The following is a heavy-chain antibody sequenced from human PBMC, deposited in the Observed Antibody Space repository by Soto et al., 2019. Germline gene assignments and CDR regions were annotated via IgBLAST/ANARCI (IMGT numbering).Heavy chain of an antibody. CDR1: GGSINSGDYS. V-gene: IGHV4-61*08. Sequence: SETLSLTCTVSGGSINSGDYSWTWIRQPPGKGLEWIGYIYYSGSTNYNPSLKSRVTISVDTSKNQFSLKLSSVTAADTAVYYCVGGGDIAAAGPYFDYWGQGTLVTAPQ. CDR3: VGGGDIAAAGPYFDY. J-gene: IGHJ4*02. D-gene: IGHD6-13*01. CDR2: IYYSGST.